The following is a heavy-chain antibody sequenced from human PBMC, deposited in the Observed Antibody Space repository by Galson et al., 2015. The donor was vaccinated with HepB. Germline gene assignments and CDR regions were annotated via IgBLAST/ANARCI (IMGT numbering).Heavy chain of an antibody. Sequence: SLRLSCAVSGINLKNYGMHWVRQAPGKGLEWVAVISYDVNNKYYADSVRGRFTISRDDSKKTLYLQMNSLRTEDTAVFYRAKEMYTYDPGYYFDSWGQGTLATVSS. CDR2: ISYDVNNK. J-gene: IGHJ4*02. V-gene: IGHV3-30*18. D-gene: IGHD3-22*01. CDR3: AKEMYTYDPGYYFDS. CDR1: GINLKNYG.